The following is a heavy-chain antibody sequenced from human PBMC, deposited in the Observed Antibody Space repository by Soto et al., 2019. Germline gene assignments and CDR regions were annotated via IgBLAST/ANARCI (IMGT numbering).Heavy chain of an antibody. V-gene: IGHV4-30-2*01. CDR3: ASGRTQYYFDL. J-gene: IGHJ4*02. CDR2: IYRYGAT. D-gene: IGHD1-26*01. CDR1: GDSAPNDYFS. Sequence: SETLSLTCAVSGDSAPNDYFSWTWIRQPPGKGLEWIGYIYRYGATYLNPSLQSRLTISVDRSKNQFYLNLTSVTAADTAVYYCASGRTQYYFDLWGQGNLVTVPQ.